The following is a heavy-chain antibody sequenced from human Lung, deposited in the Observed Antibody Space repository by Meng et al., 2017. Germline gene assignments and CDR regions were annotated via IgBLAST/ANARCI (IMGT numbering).Heavy chain of an antibody. V-gene: IGHV3-21*01. CDR1: GFIFSSYS. J-gene: IGHJ4*02. CDR3: ARDLYYYDNSGPIDY. D-gene: IGHD3-22*01. Sequence: VLRGGSGGDRFNPGGSLRLSCAASGFIFSSYSMNGVRQAPGKGLEWVSSFTSSTSYIYYADSVKGRFTISRDNAKNSLYLQMSSLRAEDTAVYYCARDLYYYDNSGPIDYWGQGTLVTVSS. CDR2: FTSSTSYI.